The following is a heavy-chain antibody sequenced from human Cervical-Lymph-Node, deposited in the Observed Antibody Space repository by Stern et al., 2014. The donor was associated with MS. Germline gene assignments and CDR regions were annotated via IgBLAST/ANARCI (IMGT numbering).Heavy chain of an antibody. CDR1: GFVFRRYA. V-gene: IGHV3-30*04. CDR3: AKGGSGSYLD. Sequence: VQLVESGGGVVQPGRSLRLSCAASGFVFRRYALHWVRQAPGKGLEWVALISYDGRDKYHTDSVKGRFTVSRDNSNNTVDLEINSLRLEDTAVYYCAKGGSGSYLDWGQGSLVTVSS. CDR2: ISYDGRDK. D-gene: IGHD1-26*01. J-gene: IGHJ4*02.